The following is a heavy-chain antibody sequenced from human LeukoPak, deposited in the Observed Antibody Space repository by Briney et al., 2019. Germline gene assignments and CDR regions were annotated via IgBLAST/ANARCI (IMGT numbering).Heavy chain of an antibody. CDR3: ARLPIVVVPAAMRSHYYGMDV. J-gene: IGHJ6*02. CDR1: GYSFTSYW. Sequence: GESLKISCKGSGYSFTSYWIGWVRQMPGKGLEWMGIIYPGGSDTRYSPSFQGQVTISADKSISTAYLQWSSLKASDTAMYYCARLPIVVVPAAMRSHYYGMDVWGQGTTVTVSS. D-gene: IGHD2-2*01. V-gene: IGHV5-51*01. CDR2: IYPGGSDT.